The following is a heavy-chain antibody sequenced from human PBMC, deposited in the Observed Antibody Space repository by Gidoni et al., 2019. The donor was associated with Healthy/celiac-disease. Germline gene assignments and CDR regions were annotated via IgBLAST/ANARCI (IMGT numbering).Heavy chain of an antibody. V-gene: IGHV3-33*06. D-gene: IGHD6-19*01. Sequence: VQLVESGGGVVQPGRSLRLSCAASGFTFSRYGMHWVRQAPGKGLEWVAVILYDGSNKYYADSVKGRFTISRDNSKNTLYLQMNSLRAEDTAVYYCAKQWLGGIDAFDIWGQGTMVTVSS. CDR1: GFTFSRYG. J-gene: IGHJ3*02. CDR3: AKQWLGGIDAFDI. CDR2: ILYDGSNK.